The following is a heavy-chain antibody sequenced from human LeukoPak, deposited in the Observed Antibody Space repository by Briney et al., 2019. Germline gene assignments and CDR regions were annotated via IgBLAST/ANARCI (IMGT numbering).Heavy chain of an antibody. Sequence: GGSLRLSCAASGFTFSSYSMNWVRQAPGKGLEWVSSISSSSSYIYYADSVKGRFTISRDNAKNSLYLQMNSLRVEDTAVYYCAREYYYDSSAYYYYSMDVWGKGTTVTVSS. J-gene: IGHJ6*03. CDR2: ISSSSSYI. V-gene: IGHV3-21*01. CDR1: GFTFSSYS. D-gene: IGHD3-22*01. CDR3: AREYYYDSSAYYYYSMDV.